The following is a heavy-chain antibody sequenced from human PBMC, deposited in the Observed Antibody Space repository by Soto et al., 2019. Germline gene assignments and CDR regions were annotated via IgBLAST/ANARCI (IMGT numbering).Heavy chain of an antibody. V-gene: IGHV4-30-4*01. Sequence: QVQLQESGPGLVKPSQTLSLTCTVSGGSISSGDYYWSWIRQPPGKGLEWIGEIYYSGSTYYNPSLKSRVTISVDTSKNQFSLKLSSVTAADTAVYYCARANLVARRAFDIWGQGTMVTVSS. J-gene: IGHJ3*02. CDR2: IYYSGST. CDR1: GGSISSGDYY. CDR3: ARANLVARRAFDI. D-gene: IGHD5-12*01.